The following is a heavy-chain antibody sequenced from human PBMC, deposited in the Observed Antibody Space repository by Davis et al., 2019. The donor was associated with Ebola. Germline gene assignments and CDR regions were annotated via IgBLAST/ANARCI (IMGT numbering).Heavy chain of an antibody. CDR1: EFTFGSFA. D-gene: IGHD4-17*01. CDR2: TSYDGSKT. J-gene: IGHJ2*01. V-gene: IGHV3-30*14. Sequence: GESLKISCAASEFTFGSFAMFWVRQAPGKGLEWVAATSYDGSKTYYADSVKGRFTVSRDNSENMLYLQMSTLRVEDTAVYYCARHVDGDFWYFDLWGRGTRVTVSS. CDR3: ARHVDGDFWYFDL.